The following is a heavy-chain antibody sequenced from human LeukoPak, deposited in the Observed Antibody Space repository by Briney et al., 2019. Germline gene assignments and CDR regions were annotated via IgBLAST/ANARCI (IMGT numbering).Heavy chain of an antibody. J-gene: IGHJ4*02. CDR3: AKESIAAAGPFDY. V-gene: IGHV3-48*01. CDR1: GFTFSSYS. CDR2: ISSSSSTI. D-gene: IGHD6-13*01. Sequence: GGSLRLSCAASGFTFSSYSMNWVRQAPGKGLEWVSYISSSSSTIYYADSVKGRFTISRDNAKNSLYLQMNSLRAEDTAVYYCAKESIAAAGPFDYWGQGTLVTVSS.